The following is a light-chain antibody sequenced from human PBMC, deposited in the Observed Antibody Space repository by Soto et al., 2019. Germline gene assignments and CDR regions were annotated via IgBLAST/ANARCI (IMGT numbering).Light chain of an antibody. CDR1: QSISSW. Sequence: DIQMTQSTSTLSASVGDRVTITCRASQSISSWLAWYQQKPGKAPKLLIYKASSLESGVPSRFSGSGSGTEFTLTISSLQPEDFATYYCHQYSSYWTFGQGTKVDIK. CDR2: KAS. V-gene: IGKV1-5*03. CDR3: HQYSSYWT. J-gene: IGKJ1*01.